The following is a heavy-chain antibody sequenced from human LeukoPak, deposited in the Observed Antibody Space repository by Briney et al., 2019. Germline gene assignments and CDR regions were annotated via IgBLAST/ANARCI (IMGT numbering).Heavy chain of an antibody. D-gene: IGHD6-19*01. J-gene: IGHJ4*02. CDR3: ARESSGWYTGVSY. CDR1: GGSISSSSYY. CDR2: IYYSGST. V-gene: IGHV4-39*02. Sequence: ASETLSLTCTVSGGSISSSSYYWGWIRQPPGKGLEWIGSIYYSGSTYYNPSLKSRVTISVDTSKNQFSLKLSSVTAADTAVYYCARESSGWYTGVSYWGQGTLVTVSS.